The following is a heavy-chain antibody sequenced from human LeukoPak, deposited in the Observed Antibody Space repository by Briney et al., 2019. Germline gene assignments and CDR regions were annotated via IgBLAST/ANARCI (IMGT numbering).Heavy chain of an antibody. CDR1: GGSISSGGYY. V-gene: IGHV4-31*03. D-gene: IGHD6-6*01. CDR2: IYYSGCT. J-gene: IGHJ5*02. CDR3: ARASPGNWFDP. Sequence: SETLSLTCTVSGGSISSGGYYWSWIRQHPGKGLEWIGYIYYSGCTYYNPSLKSRVTISVDTSKNQFSLKLSSVTAADTAVYYCARASPGNWFDPWGQGTLVTVSS.